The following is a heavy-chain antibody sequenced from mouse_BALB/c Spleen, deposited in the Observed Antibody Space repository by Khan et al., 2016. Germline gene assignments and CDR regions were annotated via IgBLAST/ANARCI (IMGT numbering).Heavy chain of an antibody. J-gene: IGHJ4*01. CDR2: IDPSASYT. Sequence: QVQLQQPGTELVKPGASVKLSCKASGYAFTSYWMHWVRQRPGYGLEWIGKIDPSASYTNYNQKFMGRATLTVDKSSTTANMHVSSLTFEDAAVYYCARAPAVAAGDAVDYWGQGTSGTVSS. CDR1: GYAFTSYW. CDR3: ARAPAVAAGDAVDY. V-gene: IGHV1-69*02. D-gene: IGHD1-1*01.